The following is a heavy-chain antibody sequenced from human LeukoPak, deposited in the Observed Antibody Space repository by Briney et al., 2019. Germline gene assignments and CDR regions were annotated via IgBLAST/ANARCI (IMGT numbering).Heavy chain of an antibody. J-gene: IGHJ4*02. CDR3: ARHAHIAVAGTRVAYFDY. D-gene: IGHD6-19*01. CDR2: IYYSGII. CDR1: GGSISSSSYS. Sequence: SETLSLTCTVSGGSISSSSYSWGWIRQPPGKGLEWIGSIYYSGIIYYHPSLKIRVTISVDTSKNQFSLKLSAVTAADTAVYYGARHAHIAVAGTRVAYFDYWGQGTLVTASS. V-gene: IGHV4-39*01.